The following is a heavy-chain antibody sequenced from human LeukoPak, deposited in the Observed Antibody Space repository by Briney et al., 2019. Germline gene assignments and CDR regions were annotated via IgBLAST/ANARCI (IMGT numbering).Heavy chain of an antibody. CDR2: IKSKTDGGTT. J-gene: IGHJ4*02. CDR3: TTRGYDSSGWSPHFDY. D-gene: IGHD3-22*01. Sequence: GGSLRLSCAASGFTFSSYAMSWVRQAPGKGLEWVGRIKSKTDGGTTDYAAPVKGRFTISRDDSKNTLYLQMNSLKTEDTAVYYCTTRGYDSSGWSPHFDYWGQGTLVTVSS. V-gene: IGHV3-15*01. CDR1: GFTFSSYA.